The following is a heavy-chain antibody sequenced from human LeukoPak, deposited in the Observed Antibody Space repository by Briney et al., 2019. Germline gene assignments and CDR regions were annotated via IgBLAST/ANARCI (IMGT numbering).Heavy chain of an antibody. CDR3: AKDLTYWLNWFDP. CDR1: GCTFSSYA. J-gene: IGHJ5*02. V-gene: IGHV3-23*01. CDR2: ISGSGGRT. Sequence: PGGSLRLSCAASGCTFSSYAMSWVRQAPGKGLEWVSVISGSGGRTYYADPVKGRFTISRDNSKNTLYLQMNSLRAEATAVYYCAKDLTYWLNWFDPWGQGTLVTVSS. D-gene: IGHD2-8*02.